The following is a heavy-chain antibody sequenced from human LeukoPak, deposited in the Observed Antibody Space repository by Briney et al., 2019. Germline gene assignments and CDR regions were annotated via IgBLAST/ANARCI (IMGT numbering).Heavy chain of an antibody. Sequence: SETLSLTCAVYGGSFSGYYWSWIRQPPGKGLEWIGEINHSGSTNYNPSLKSRVTISVDTSKNQFSLKLSSVTAADTAVYYCAGSSSWPKDLDYWGQGTLVTVSS. J-gene: IGHJ4*02. D-gene: IGHD6-13*01. CDR2: INHSGST. CDR1: GGSFSGYY. V-gene: IGHV4-34*01. CDR3: AGSSSWPKDLDY.